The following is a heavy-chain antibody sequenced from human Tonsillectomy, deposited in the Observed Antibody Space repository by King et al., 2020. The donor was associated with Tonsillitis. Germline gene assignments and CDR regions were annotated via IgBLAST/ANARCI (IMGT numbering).Heavy chain of an antibody. J-gene: IGHJ5*02. CDR3: AKGVGAIDL. CDR1: GFTFSSYA. V-gene: IGHV3-23*04. CDR2: ISGRGGST. Sequence: VQLVESGGGLVQPGGSLRLSCAASGFTFSSYAMSWVRQAPGKGLEWGSAISGRGGSTYYADSVKGRVTISRDKSKNTAYRQMNSLRAEDTAVYYCAKGVGAIDLWGQGTLVTVSS. D-gene: IGHD1-26*01.